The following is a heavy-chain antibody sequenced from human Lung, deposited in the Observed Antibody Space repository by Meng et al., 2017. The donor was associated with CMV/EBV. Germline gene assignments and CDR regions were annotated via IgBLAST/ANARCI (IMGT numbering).Heavy chain of an antibody. CDR2: IYYSGDT. V-gene: IGHV4-39*07. Sequence: SXTXSLXCTVSGGXMNRSTYYWGWIRQPPGKGLEWVGNIYYSGDTYSNPSLKSRVTISIDASKNQFSLKLSSVTAADTAVYFCARGRFVYYYGLGSYSDAXGQGXLVTVSS. J-gene: IGHJ5*02. D-gene: IGHD3-10*01. CDR3: ARGRFVYYYGLGSYSDA. CDR1: GGXMNRSTYY.